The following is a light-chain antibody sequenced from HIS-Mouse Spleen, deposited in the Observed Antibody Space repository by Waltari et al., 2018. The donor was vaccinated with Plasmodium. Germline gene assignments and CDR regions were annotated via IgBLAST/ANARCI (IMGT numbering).Light chain of an antibody. J-gene: IGLJ3*02. CDR3: QSYDSSLSGWV. CDR1: SANIGSNT. CDR2: SNN. Sequence: QSVLTQPPSASGTPGQRVTISCSGSSANIGSNTVTWYQQLPGTAPKLLIYSNNQRPSGVPDRFSGSKSGTSASLAITGLQAEDEADYYCQSYDSSLSGWVFGGGTKLTVL. V-gene: IGLV1-44*01.